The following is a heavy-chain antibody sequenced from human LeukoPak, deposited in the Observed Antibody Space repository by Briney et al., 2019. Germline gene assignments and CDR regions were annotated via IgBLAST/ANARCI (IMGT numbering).Heavy chain of an antibody. D-gene: IGHD3-3*01. J-gene: IGHJ5*02. CDR2: INAGNGNT. V-gene: IGHV1-3*01. CDR3: ARHGRGFLEWLDNWFDP. Sequence: ASVKVSCKASGYTFTSCAMHWVRQAPGQRLEWMGWINAGNGNTKYSQKLQGRVTITRDTSASTAYMELSSLRSEDTAVYYCARHGRGFLEWLDNWFDPWGQGTLVTVSS. CDR1: GYTFTSCA.